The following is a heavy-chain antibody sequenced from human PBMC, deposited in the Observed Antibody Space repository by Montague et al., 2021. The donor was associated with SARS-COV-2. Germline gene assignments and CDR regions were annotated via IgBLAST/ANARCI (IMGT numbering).Heavy chain of an antibody. CDR3: TRDPGYSSGGL. Sequence: SLRLPCAGSGFTFRDYALTWVRQAPGKGLEWVGFIRSKAYGWTXXXVXXVKGRFTISRDDSKSIAYLQMDSLKTEDTAVYYCTRDPGYSSGGLWGQGAMVTVSS. J-gene: IGHJ3*01. D-gene: IGHD3-22*01. CDR2: IRSKAYGWTX. CDR1: GFTFRDYA. V-gene: IGHV3-49*04.